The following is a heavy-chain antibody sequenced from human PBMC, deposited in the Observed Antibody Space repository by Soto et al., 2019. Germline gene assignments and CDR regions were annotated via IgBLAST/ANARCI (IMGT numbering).Heavy chain of an antibody. Sequence: ASVKVSCKASGYTFTSYYMHWVRQAPGQGLEWMGIINPSGGSASYAQKFQGRVTMTRDTSTSTVYMELSSLRSEDTAVYYCARDLVATDYGMDVWGQGTTVTVSS. CDR3: ARDLVATDYGMDV. D-gene: IGHD5-12*01. CDR2: INPSGGSA. J-gene: IGHJ6*02. V-gene: IGHV1-46*01. CDR1: GYTFTSYY.